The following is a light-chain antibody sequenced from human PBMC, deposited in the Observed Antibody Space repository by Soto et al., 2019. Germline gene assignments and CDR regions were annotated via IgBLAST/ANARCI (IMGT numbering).Light chain of an antibody. V-gene: IGKV3-20*01. Sequence: VLTQSPGTLSLPAGERATLSCRASQSVNNNYLAWYQQKPGQSPRLLIYGASIRATAIPDRFGGGGSGTDFTLTISRLEPEDFAVYYCQQFSSYPLTFGGGTKVDI. J-gene: IGKJ4*01. CDR1: QSVNNNY. CDR2: GAS. CDR3: QQFSSYPLT.